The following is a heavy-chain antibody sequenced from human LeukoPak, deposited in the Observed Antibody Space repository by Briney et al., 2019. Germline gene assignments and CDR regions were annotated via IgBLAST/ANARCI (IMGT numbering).Heavy chain of an antibody. CDR2: IYYSGST. D-gene: IGHD6-19*01. Sequence: SETLSLTCFVSGGSINNSYWGWIRQPPGKGLEWIGYIYYSGSTNYNPSLKSRVTISVDTSKNQFSLKLSSVTAADTAVYYCARVRTVAGFPYFDYWGQGTLVTVSS. CDR1: GGSINNSY. V-gene: IGHV4-59*01. J-gene: IGHJ4*02. CDR3: ARVRTVAGFPYFDY.